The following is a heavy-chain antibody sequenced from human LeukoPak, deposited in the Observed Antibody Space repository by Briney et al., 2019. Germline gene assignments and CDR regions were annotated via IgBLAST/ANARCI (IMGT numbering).Heavy chain of an antibody. V-gene: IGHV3-7*01. CDR2: IKQDGSEK. J-gene: IGHJ6*03. CDR1: GFTFSSYW. CDR3: ARDRLDDFWCGYYLPGYMDV. D-gene: IGHD3-3*01. Sequence: GGSLRLSCAASGFTFSSYWMSWVRQAPGKGLEWVANIKQDGSEKYYVDSVKGRFTISRDNAKNSLYLQMNSLRAEDTAVYYCARDRLDDFWCGYYLPGYMDVWGKGTTVTVSS.